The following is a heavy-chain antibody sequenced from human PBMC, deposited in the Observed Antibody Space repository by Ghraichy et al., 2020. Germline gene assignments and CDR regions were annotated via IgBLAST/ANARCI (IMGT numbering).Heavy chain of an antibody. J-gene: IGHJ4*02. CDR2: INHSGST. V-gene: IGHV4-34*01. D-gene: IGHD6-19*01. Sequence: SETLSLTCAVYGGSFSGYYWSWIRQPPGKGLEWIGEINHSGSTNYNPSLKSRVTISVDTSKNQFSLKLSSVTAADTAVYYCARGPSSGWPTFDYWGQGTLVPLSS. CDR3: ARGPSSGWPTFDY. CDR1: GGSFSGYY.